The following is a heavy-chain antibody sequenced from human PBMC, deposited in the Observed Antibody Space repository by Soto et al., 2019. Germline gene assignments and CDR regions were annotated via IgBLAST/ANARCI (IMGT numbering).Heavy chain of an antibody. J-gene: IGHJ4*02. V-gene: IGHV4-34*01. CDR1: GGSFSGYY. CDR3: ARVFWFFGELRIDY. Sequence: SETLSLTCAVYGGSFSGYYWSWIRQPPGKGLEWIGGINHSGSTNYNPSLKSRVTISVDTSKNQFSLKLSSVTAADTAVYYCARVFWFFGELRIDYWGQGTLVTVYS. D-gene: IGHD3-10*01. CDR2: INHSGST.